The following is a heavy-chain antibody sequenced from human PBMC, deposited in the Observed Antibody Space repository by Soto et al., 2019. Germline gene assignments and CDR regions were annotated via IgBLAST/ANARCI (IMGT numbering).Heavy chain of an antibody. CDR3: ARDLGPEAVAGLYYHYYVMDF. CDR2: INAGNGNT. CDR1: GYTFTSYA. J-gene: IGHJ6*02. D-gene: IGHD6-19*01. V-gene: IGHV1-3*01. Sequence: GASVKVSCKASGYTFTSYAMDWVLQAPGQRLEWMGWINAGNGNTKYSQKFQGRVTITRDTSASTAYMELSSLRSEDTAVYYCARDLGPEAVAGLYYHYYVMDFWAQGTTVTVSS.